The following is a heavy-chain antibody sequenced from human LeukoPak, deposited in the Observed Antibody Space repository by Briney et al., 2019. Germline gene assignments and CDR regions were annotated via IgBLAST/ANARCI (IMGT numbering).Heavy chain of an antibody. V-gene: IGHV4-61*02. J-gene: IGHJ6*03. D-gene: IGHD3/OR15-3a*01. CDR1: GGSISSGGYY. CDR3: ASKDASNSRGFWDDYYYYYMDV. Sequence: PSQTLSLTCTVSGGSISSGGYYWSWIRQPAGKGLEWIGRIYTSGSTNYNPSLKSRVTMSVDTSKNQFSLKLSSVTAADTAVYYCASKDASNSRGFWDDYYYYYMDVWGKGTTVTVSS. CDR2: IYTSGST.